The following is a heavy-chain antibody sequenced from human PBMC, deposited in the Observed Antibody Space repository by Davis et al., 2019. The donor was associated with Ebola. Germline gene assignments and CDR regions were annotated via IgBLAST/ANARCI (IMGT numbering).Heavy chain of an antibody. CDR1: GFTVSSNY. V-gene: IGHV3-66*04. D-gene: IGHD2-8*01. Sequence: GESLKISCTASGFTVSSNYTSWVRQAPGKGLEWVSVIYSGGSTYYADSVKGRFTISRDNSKNTLYLQMNSLRAEDTAVYYCASQLKDCTNGVCYIYWYFDLWGRGTLVTVSS. CDR3: ASQLKDCTNGVCYIYWYFDL. CDR2: IYSGGST. J-gene: IGHJ2*01.